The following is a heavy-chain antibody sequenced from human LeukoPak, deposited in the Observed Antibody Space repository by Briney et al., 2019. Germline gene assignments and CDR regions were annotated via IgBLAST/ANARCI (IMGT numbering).Heavy chain of an antibody. Sequence: SETLPSTAPSLVAPIGSTSGAGFGNPPGKDLKWIGYIYYSGSTNYNPSLKSRVTISVDTSKNQFSLKLSSVTAADTAVYYCARSRAYRDAFDIWGQGTMVTVSS. CDR3: ARSRAYRDAFDI. CDR2: IYYSGST. J-gene: IGHJ3*02. V-gene: IGHV4-59*08. CDR1: VAPIGSTS.